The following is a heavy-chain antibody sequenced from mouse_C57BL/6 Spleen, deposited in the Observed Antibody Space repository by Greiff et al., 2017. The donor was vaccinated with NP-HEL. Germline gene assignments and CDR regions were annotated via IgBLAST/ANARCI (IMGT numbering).Heavy chain of an antibody. V-gene: IGHV3-6*01. Sequence: VQLKESGPGLVKPSQSLSLTCSVTGYSITSGYYWNWIRQFPGNKLEWMGYISYDGSNNYNPSLKNRISITRDTSKNQFFLKLNSVTTEDTATYYCARGGLRYYYAMDYWGQGTSVTVSS. D-gene: IGHD2-4*01. J-gene: IGHJ4*01. CDR2: ISYDGSN. CDR1: GYSITSGYY. CDR3: ARGGLRYYYAMDY.